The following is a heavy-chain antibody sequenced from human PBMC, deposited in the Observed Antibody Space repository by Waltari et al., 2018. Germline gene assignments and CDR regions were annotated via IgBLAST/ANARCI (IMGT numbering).Heavy chain of an antibody. CDR2: INPDGSST. V-gene: IGHV3-74*01. CDR3: ATSPGNIGSYAADH. J-gene: IGHJ1*01. D-gene: IGHD1-26*01. Sequence: EVQLVESGGGLVQPGGSLRLSCEVSGFTFSSRWMHWVRQPPGKGPVWVSRINPDGSSTIYADSVKGRFNISRDNAKNTLYLQMNSLRAEDTAVYYCATSPGNIGSYAADHWGQGTLVTVS. CDR1: GFTFSSRW.